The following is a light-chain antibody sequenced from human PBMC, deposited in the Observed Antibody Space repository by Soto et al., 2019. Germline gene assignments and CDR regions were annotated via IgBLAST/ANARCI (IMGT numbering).Light chain of an antibody. J-gene: IGLJ2*01. Sequence: QSVLTQPPSASGSPGQSVTISCTGTSSDVGGYNYVSWYQQHPGKAHKLMIYDVSKRPSGVPDRFSGSKSGNTASLTVSGLQAEDEADYYCSSYAGSNNLVFGGGTKLTVL. CDR2: DVS. CDR3: SSYAGSNNLV. V-gene: IGLV2-8*01. CDR1: SSDVGGYNY.